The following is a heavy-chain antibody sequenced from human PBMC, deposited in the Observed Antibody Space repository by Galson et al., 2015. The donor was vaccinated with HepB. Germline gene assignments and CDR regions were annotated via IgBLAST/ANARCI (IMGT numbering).Heavy chain of an antibody. V-gene: IGHV1-69*13. CDR3: ARLVAGAASGDNPFDP. CDR2: IIPVYGSA. Sequence: SVKVSCKASGGIFGNYVINWVRQAPGQGLEWMGGIIPVYGSANYAQKFQGRVTFTADASTSTAYMEIVSLKSEDTATYYCARLVAGAASGDNPFDPWGEGTLVTVSS. CDR1: GGIFGNYV. J-gene: IGHJ5*02. D-gene: IGHD3-10*01.